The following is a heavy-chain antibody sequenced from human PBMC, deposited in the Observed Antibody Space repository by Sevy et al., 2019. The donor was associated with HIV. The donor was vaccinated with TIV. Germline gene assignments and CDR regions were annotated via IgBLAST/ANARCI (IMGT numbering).Heavy chain of an antibody. Sequence: ASVKVSCKASGYTFTNYYMHWVRQAPGQGLEWMGLINPSGGSTSYAQRFQGRVTMTRDTSTSTVYMELSSPRSEDTAVYYCARVYYYDYSGPGFWGQGTRVTVSS. CDR2: INPSGGST. CDR1: GYTFTNYY. CDR3: ARVYYYDYSGPGF. J-gene: IGHJ4*02. V-gene: IGHV1-46*01. D-gene: IGHD3-22*01.